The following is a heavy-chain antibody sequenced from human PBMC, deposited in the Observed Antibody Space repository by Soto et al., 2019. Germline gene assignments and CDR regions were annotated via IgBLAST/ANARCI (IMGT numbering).Heavy chain of an antibody. CDR2: INPSGGST. J-gene: IGHJ4*02. CDR3: AREGVGATKQFDY. D-gene: IGHD1-26*01. V-gene: IGHV1-46*01. CDR1: GYTFTSYY. Sequence: AASMKVSCMASGYTFTSYYMHWVRQAPGQGLEWKGIINPSGGSTSYAQKFQGRVTMTRDTSTSTVYMELSSLRSEDTAVYYCAREGVGATKQFDYWGQGTLVTVSS.